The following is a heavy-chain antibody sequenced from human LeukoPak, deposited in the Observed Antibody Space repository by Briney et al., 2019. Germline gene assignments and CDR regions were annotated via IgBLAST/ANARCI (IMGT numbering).Heavy chain of an antibody. CDR2: ISGSGSTM. J-gene: IGHJ3*01. CDR3: ARSPYTESYYGDALDV. Sequence: GGSLRLSCAASGFPFSSYEINWVRQAPGKGLGWVSYISGSGSTMYYADSVKGRFTISRDNAKNSLYLQMNSLRAEDTAVYYCARSPYTESYYGDALDVWGQGTMVTVSS. D-gene: IGHD1-26*01. V-gene: IGHV3-48*03. CDR1: GFPFSSYE.